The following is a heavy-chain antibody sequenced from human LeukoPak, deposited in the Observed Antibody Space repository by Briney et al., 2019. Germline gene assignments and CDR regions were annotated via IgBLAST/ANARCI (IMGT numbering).Heavy chain of an antibody. CDR1: GFTFSSYS. V-gene: IGHV3-21*01. Sequence: PGGSLRLSCAASGFTFSSYSMNWVRQAPGKGLEWVSSISSSSSYIYYADSVKGRFTISRDNAKNSLYLQMNSLRAEDTAVYYCARTIAAAAIGEAFDIWGQGTMVTASS. J-gene: IGHJ3*02. D-gene: IGHD6-13*01. CDR3: ARTIAAAAIGEAFDI. CDR2: ISSSSSYI.